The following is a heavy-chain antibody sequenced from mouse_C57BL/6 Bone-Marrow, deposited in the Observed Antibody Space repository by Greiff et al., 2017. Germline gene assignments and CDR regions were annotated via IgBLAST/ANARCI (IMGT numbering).Heavy chain of an antibody. Sequence: VQLQQPGAELVKPGASVKLSCKASGYTFTSYWMHWVKQRPGRGLEWIGRIDPNSGGTTYNEKFKSKATLTVDKSSSPAYMQLSSLTSDDSAVYYCARSSYCGSRSYWYFDVWGTGTTVTVSS. CDR1: GYTFTSYW. J-gene: IGHJ1*03. CDR2: IDPNSGGT. V-gene: IGHV1-72*01. CDR3: ARSSYCGSRSYWYFDV. D-gene: IGHD1-1*01.